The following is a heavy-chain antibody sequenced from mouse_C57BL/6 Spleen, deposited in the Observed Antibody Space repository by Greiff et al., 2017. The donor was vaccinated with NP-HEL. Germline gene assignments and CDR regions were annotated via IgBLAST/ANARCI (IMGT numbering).Heavy chain of an antibody. D-gene: IGHD2-4*01. V-gene: IGHV5-17*01. J-gene: IGHJ4*01. CDR1: GFTFSDYG. Sequence: EVQLVESGGGLVKPGGSLTLSCAASGFTFSDYGMHWVRQAPEKGLEWVAYISSGSSTIYYADPVQGRFTISRDNAKNTLFLQMTSLRSEDTAMYYCARRYYDYDDGPYYAMDYWGQGTSVTVSS. CDR2: ISSGSSTI. CDR3: ARRYYDYDDGPYYAMDY.